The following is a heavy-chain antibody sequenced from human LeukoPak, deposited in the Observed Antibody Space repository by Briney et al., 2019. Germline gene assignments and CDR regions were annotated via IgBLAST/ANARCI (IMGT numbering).Heavy chain of an antibody. CDR3: ARHNVVVITTLDYYYYGMDV. CDR2: IYPGDSDT. V-gene: IGHV5-51*01. Sequence: GEALKISCWGSGYSFTSYWIGWVRQMPGKGLEGMGIIYPGDSDTRYSPSFQGQVTISADKSISTAYLQWSSLKASDTAVYYWARHNVVVITTLDYYYYGMDVWGQGTTVTVSS. J-gene: IGHJ6*02. CDR1: GYSFTSYW. D-gene: IGHD3-22*01.